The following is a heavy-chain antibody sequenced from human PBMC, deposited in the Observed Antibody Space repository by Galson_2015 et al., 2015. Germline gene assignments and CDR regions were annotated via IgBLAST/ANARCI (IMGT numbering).Heavy chain of an antibody. V-gene: IGHV4-59*01. CDR1: GGSISRYY. CDR3: ARDTSYGPGNYYYGMDV. Sequence: LSLTCTVSGGSISRYYWRWIRQPPGKGLEWIGYIYYSGSTNYNPSLKSRVTISVDTSKNQFSLKLSSVTAADTAVYYCARDTSYGPGNYYYGMDVWGQGTTVTVSS. J-gene: IGHJ6*02. CDR2: IYYSGST. D-gene: IGHD5-18*01.